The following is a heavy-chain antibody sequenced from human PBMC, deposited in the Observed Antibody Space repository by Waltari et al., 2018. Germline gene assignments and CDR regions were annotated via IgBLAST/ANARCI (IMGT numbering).Heavy chain of an antibody. D-gene: IGHD2-2*01. J-gene: IGHJ4*02. CDR1: GFTFSNYG. Sequence: EVQLLESGGTLVQSGGSVRLACAASGFTFSNYGLGWGRQAPEAGLEWVSSIVGSGSSTFYADSVKGRFTISRDNSKNTLYLQMDSLRAEDTAVYYCVKGGCSSDSCLEYWGQGTLVTVSS. CDR3: VKGGCSSDSCLEY. V-gene: IGHV3-23*01. CDR2: IVGSGSST.